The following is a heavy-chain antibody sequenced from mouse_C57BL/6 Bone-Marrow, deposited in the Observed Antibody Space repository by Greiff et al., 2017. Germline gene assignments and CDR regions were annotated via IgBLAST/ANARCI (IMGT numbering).Heavy chain of an antibody. J-gene: IGHJ2*01. CDR2: ISGGGGNT. CDR1: GFTFSSYT. Sequence: EVQGVESGGGLVKPGGSLKLSCAASGFTFSSYTMSWVRQTPEKRLEWVATISGGGGNTYYPDSVKGRFTISRDNAKNTLYLQKSSLMSYDTALFYCARQLSLRFDYWGQGTTLTVSS. D-gene: IGHD3-2*02. CDR3: ARQLSLRFDY. V-gene: IGHV5-9*01.